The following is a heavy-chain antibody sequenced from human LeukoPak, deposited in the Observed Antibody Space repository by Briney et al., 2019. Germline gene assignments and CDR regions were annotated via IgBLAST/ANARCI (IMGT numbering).Heavy chain of an antibody. CDR1: XXSIXTXX. J-gene: IGHJ4*02. Sequence: SETLSLTCTLLXXSIXTXXXXXXXXXXXXXXXWXXRISXRGSXNXNPSLKSRVTMSVDTSKNHFSLKLSSVTAADTAVYFCARVRHESESCFLDFWGQGTLVTVSS. V-gene: IGHV4-4*07. CDR3: ARVRHESESCFLDF. D-gene: IGHD1-26*01. CDR2: ISXRGSX.